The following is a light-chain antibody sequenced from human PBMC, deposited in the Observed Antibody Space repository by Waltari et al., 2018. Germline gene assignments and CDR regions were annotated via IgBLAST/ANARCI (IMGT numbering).Light chain of an antibody. CDR2: DAS. J-gene: IGKJ4*01. CDR1: QSVSRY. V-gene: IGKV3-11*01. Sequence: EIVLTQSPATLPLSPGERATPSCRASQSVSRYLACYQQKPGQAPRLLIYDASNRATGIPARFSGSGSGTDFTLTISSLEPEDFAVYYCQQRSNFLTFGGGTKVEIK. CDR3: QQRSNFLT.